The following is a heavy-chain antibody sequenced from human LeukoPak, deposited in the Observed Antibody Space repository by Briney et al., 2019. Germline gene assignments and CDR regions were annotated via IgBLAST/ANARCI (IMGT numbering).Heavy chain of an antibody. J-gene: IGHJ4*02. CDR2: IYYSGST. V-gene: IGHV4-59*01. CDR3: ARDSMTPSPYD. CDR1: GGSISSYY. Sequence: SETLSLTCTVSGGSISSYYWSWIRQPPGKGLEWIGYIYYSGSTNYNPSLKSRVTISVDTSKNQFSLKLSSVTAADTAVYYCARDSMTPSPYDWGQGTLVTVSS.